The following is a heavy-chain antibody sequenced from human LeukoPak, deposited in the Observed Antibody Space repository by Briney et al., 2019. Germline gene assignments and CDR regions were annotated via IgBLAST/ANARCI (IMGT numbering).Heavy chain of an antibody. CDR1: GGTFSSYA. CDR2: IIPILGIA. V-gene: IGHV1-69*04. J-gene: IGHJ6*02. Sequence: SVKVSCKASGGTFSSYAISWVRQAPEQGPEWMGRIIPILGIANYAQKFQGRVTITADKSTSTAYMELSSLRSEDTAVYYCARYLSSLYYYYGMDVWGQGTTVTVSS. CDR3: ARYLSSLYYYYGMDV.